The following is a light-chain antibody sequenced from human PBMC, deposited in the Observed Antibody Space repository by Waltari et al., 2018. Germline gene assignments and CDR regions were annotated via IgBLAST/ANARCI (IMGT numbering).Light chain of an antibody. Sequence: QSVLTQPPSASGTPGQRVTISCSGNRPNIGSNYVQWYPPLPGQAPKLLIYRNVPRPSGVPDRFSGSKSGTSASLAISGLRSEDEAEYYCAAWDDSLGGPVFGGGTKLAVL. CDR3: AAWDDSLGGPV. J-gene: IGLJ3*02. CDR2: RNV. V-gene: IGLV1-47*01. CDR1: RPNIGSNY.